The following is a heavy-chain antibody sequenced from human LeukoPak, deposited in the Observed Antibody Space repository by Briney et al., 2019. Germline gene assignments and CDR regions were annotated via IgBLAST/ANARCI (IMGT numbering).Heavy chain of an antibody. D-gene: IGHD4-17*01. Sequence: PGGSLRLSCAASGFTFSSYAMSWVRQAPGKGLEWVSVIYSGGSTYYADSVKGRFTISRDNSKNTLYLQMNSLRAEDTAVYYCAWAVTRPHYYYYMDVWGKGTTVTVSS. CDR1: GFTFSSYA. CDR2: IYSGGST. J-gene: IGHJ6*03. V-gene: IGHV3-53*01. CDR3: AWAVTRPHYYYYMDV.